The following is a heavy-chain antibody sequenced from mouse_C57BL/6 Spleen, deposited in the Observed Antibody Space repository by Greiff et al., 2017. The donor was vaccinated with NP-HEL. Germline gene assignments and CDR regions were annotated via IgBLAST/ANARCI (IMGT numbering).Heavy chain of an antibody. CDR3: TRGGSYSFDY. D-gene: IGHD1-1*02. Sequence: VQLQQSGAELVRPGASVTLSCKASGYTFTDYEMHWVKQTPVHGLEWIGAIDPETGGTAYNQKFKGKAILTADKSSSTAYMQLRSLTSEDSAVYYSTRGGSYSFDYWGQGTTLTVSS. CDR1: GYTFTDYE. J-gene: IGHJ2*01. V-gene: IGHV1-15*01. CDR2: IDPETGGT.